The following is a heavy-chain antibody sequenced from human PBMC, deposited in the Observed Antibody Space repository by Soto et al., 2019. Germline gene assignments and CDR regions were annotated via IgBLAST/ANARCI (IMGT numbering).Heavy chain of an antibody. J-gene: IGHJ6*02. D-gene: IGHD1-20*01. Sequence: GDSVKVSCKASGYTFTGYYMHWVRQAPGQGLEWMGWINPNSGGTNYAQKFQGRVTMTRDTSISTAYMELSRLRSDDTAVYYCARVENNWNYYYCMGFCGQGTTVTVFS. CDR3: ARVENNWNYYYCMGF. V-gene: IGHV1-2*02. CDR2: INPNSGGT. CDR1: GYTFTGYY.